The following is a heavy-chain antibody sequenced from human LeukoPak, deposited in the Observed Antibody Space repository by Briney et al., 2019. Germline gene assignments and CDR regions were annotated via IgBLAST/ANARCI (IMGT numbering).Heavy chain of an antibody. CDR1: GFTFSSHW. D-gene: IGHD3-10*01. CDR3: AKSGAGSGSSY. Sequence: SGGSLRLSCAASGFTFSSHWMSYVRQAPGKGLEWVADIKQSGSEKYYVDSVKGRFTISRDNGKSSLYLQMNSLRAEDTAVYYCAKSGAGSGSSYWGQGTLVTVSS. J-gene: IGHJ4*02. V-gene: IGHV3-7*01. CDR2: IKQSGSEK.